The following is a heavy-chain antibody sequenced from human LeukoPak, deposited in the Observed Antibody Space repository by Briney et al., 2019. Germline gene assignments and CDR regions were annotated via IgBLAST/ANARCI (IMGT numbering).Heavy chain of an antibody. CDR1: GFTFSSYA. CDR2: ISYAGSNK. V-gene: IGHV3-30-3*01. CDR3: AKGYDGTRDC. J-gene: IGHJ4*02. Sequence: GRSLRLSCAGSGFTFSSYAMYWLRQAPGKGLEWVAVISYAGSNKYYADSVKGRFTIYRDKYKNTLYLQMNSLRDEDTAVYYCAKGYDGTRDCWGEGTLVTVSS. D-gene: IGHD3-16*01.